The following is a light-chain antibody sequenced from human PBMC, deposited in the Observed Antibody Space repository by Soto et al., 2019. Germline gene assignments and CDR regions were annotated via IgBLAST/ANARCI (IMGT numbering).Light chain of an antibody. J-gene: IGKJ1*01. CDR2: GAS. Sequence: DIQMTQSPPTLSASVGDRVTITCRASQSIRHYLAWYQQMPGKAPKLLIYGASTLQSGVPSRFSGSGSGSESTLSISILQPDDFGTYFCLHYNSYSPMFGQGTKVEIK. CDR1: QSIRHY. CDR3: LHYNSYSPM. V-gene: IGKV1-5*01.